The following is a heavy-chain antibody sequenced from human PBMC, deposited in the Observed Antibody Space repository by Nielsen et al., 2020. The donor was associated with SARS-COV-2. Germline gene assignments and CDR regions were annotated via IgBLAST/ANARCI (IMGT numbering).Heavy chain of an antibody. CDR3: ARDGLHVDTAMVTWFYYYGMDV. Sequence: GGSLRLSFAASGLTFSAHYMSWVRQSPGKGLEWVANINQDGSEKHYVDSVKGRFTISRDNAKNSLYLQMNSLRAEDTAVYYCARDGLHVDTAMVTWFYYYGMDVWGQGTTVTVSS. J-gene: IGHJ6*02. D-gene: IGHD5-18*01. CDR1: GLTFSAHY. CDR2: INQDGSEK. V-gene: IGHV3-7*01.